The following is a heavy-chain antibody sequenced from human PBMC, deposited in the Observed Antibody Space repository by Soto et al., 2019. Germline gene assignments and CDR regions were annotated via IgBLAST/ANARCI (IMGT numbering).Heavy chain of an antibody. D-gene: IGHD3-9*01. CDR1: GGSISSSSYY. CDR2: IYYSGST. Sequence: QLQLQESGPGLVKPSETLSLTCTVSGGSISSSSYYWGWIRQPPGKGLEWIGSIYYSGSTSYHPSLMSRVTTSVDTSKNQFSLTLSSATAADTAVYYCARLDRSYDILTGYYSKGNFDYWGQGTLVTVSS. J-gene: IGHJ4*02. V-gene: IGHV4-39*01. CDR3: ARLDRSYDILTGYYSKGNFDY.